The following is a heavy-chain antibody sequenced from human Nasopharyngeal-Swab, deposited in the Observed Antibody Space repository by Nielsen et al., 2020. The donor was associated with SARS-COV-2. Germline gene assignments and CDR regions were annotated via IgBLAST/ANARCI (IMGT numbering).Heavy chain of an antibody. CDR1: GFPFSSYS. Sequence: GESLKISCAASGFPFSSYSMSRVRQAPGKGLEWVSAISGSGGSTYYADSVKGWFTLSRDNSKHTLYLQMNSLRAEDTAVYYCAKDHKMDSGGGVGYMDVWGKGTTVTVSS. J-gene: IGHJ6*03. CDR2: ISGSGGST. V-gene: IGHV3-23*01. D-gene: IGHD6-19*01. CDR3: AKDHKMDSGGGVGYMDV.